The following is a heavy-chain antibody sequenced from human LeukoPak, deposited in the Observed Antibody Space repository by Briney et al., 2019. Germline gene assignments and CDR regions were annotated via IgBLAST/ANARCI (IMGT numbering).Heavy chain of an antibody. Sequence: PGGSLRLSCAASGFSFSSYGMHWVRQAPGKGLEWVAVISNDGTNKYYADSVKGRFTVSRDNSKNTLYLQMSSLRPEDTAVYYCSKEKYRGYSYGSGDYWGQGTLVTVSS. J-gene: IGHJ4*02. CDR3: SKEKYRGYSYGSGDY. D-gene: IGHD5-18*01. CDR2: ISNDGTNK. V-gene: IGHV3-30*18. CDR1: GFSFSSYG.